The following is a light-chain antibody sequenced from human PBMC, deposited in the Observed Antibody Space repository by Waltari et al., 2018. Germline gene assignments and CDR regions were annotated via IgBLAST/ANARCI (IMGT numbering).Light chain of an antibody. CDR2: EVR. V-gene: IGLV2-14*01. CDR1: SSDIGAYNY. CDR3: NSYTTSSTWV. J-gene: IGLJ3*02. Sequence: QSALTQPASVSGSPGQSITISCTGTSSDIGAYNYVSWYQHLPGKAPKLIISEVRRRPSGVSNRCSGSKSGNMASLTISGLQAEDEADYYCNSYTTSSTWVFGGGTKLTVL.